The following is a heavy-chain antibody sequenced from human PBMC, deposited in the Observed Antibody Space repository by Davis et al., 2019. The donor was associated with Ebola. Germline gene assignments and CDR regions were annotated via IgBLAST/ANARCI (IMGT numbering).Heavy chain of an antibody. CDR2: MSYHGNHI. J-gene: IGHJ4*02. V-gene: IGHV3-30*03. CDR3: AREYCSNCTVFDL. CDR1: GFSFSIYG. D-gene: IGHD2-8*01. Sequence: GESLKISCAASGFSFSIYGMHWVRQAPGKGLEWVAVMSYHGNHISYVDSVKGRFSISRDNSDNTLYLQMNNLRGDDTAVYYCAREYCSNCTVFDLWGQGTLVTVSS.